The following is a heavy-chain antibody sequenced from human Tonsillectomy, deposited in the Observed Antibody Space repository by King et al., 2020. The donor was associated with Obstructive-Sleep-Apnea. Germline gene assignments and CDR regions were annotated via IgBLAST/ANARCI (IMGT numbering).Heavy chain of an antibody. J-gene: IGHJ5*02. CDR1: GYNFNGYY. Sequence: VQLVQSGAEVKKPGASVKVSCKASGYNFNGYYMHWVRQAPGQGLEWMGWINPNSGGTNFAQKFQGRVTMTRDTSISTVYMELSRLESDDTAVYYCAREFGRSWSTTTMSNRFDPWGQGTLVTVSS. CDR2: INPNSGGT. D-gene: IGHD2/OR15-2a*01. V-gene: IGHV1-2*02. CDR3: AREFGRSWSTTTMSNRFDP.